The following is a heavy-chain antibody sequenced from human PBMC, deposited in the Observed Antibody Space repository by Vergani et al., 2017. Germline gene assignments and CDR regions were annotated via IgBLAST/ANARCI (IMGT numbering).Heavy chain of an antibody. CDR2: IKSTGDST. D-gene: IGHD5-24*01. CDR1: GFTFSSHA. V-gene: IGHV3-23*01. Sequence: EVQLLQSEGAVVQPGGPLRLSCVASGFTFSSHAMSWVRQGHGQGLEWVSSIKSTGDSTHYADSVKGRFTISRDNSKNTLYFQMNSLGVEDTAVYYCGRGSDNYNWGQGTLLPFSS. CDR3: GRGSDNYN. J-gene: IGHJ4*02.